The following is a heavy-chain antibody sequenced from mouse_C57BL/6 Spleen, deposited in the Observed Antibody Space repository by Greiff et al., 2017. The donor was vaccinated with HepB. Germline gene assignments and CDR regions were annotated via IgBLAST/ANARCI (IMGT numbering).Heavy chain of an antibody. D-gene: IGHD1-1*01. CDR2: ISSGSSTI. CDR3: AMTGDYYGAWFAY. J-gene: IGHJ3*01. V-gene: IGHV5-17*01. Sequence: EVKLVESGGGLVKPGGSLKLSCAASGFTFSDYGMHWVRQAPEKGLEWVAYISSGSSTIYYADTVKGRFTISRDNAKNTLFLQMTSLRSEDTAMYYCAMTGDYYGAWFAYWGQGTLVTVS. CDR1: GFTFSDYG.